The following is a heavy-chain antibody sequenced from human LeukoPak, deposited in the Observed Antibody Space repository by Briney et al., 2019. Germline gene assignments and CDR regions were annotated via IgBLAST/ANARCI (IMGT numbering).Heavy chain of an antibody. V-gene: IGHV4-61*02. CDR2: IYTSGST. CDR1: GGSISSGSYY. D-gene: IGHD6-19*01. J-gene: IGHJ4*02. Sequence: SETLSLTCTVSGGSISSGSYYWSWIRQPAGKGLEWIGRIYTSGSTNYNPSLKSRVTISVDTSKNQFSLKLSSVTAADTAVYYCARVSSGRYGYWGQGTLVTVSS. CDR3: ARVSSGRYGY.